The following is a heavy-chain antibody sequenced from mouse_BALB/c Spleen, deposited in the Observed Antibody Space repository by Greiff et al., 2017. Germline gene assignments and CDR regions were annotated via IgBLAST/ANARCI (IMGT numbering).Heavy chain of an antibody. CDR3: ARGITTVVEGFAY. CDR1: GFTFSSYY. Sequence: EVMLVESGGGLVKLGGSLKLSCAASGFTFSSYYMSWVRQTPEKRLELVAAINSNGGSTYYPDTVKGRFTISRDNAKNTLYLQMSSLKSEDTALYYCARGITTVVEGFAYWGQGTLVTVSA. D-gene: IGHD1-1*01. V-gene: IGHV5-6-2*01. J-gene: IGHJ3*01. CDR2: INSNGGST.